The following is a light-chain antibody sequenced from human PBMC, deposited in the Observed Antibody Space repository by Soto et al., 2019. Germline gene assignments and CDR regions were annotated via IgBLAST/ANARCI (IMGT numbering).Light chain of an antibody. Sequence: DSQMTQSPSSLSASVGDTVTITCRASPSIGTYLNWYQQKPGKAPKLLIYSASGLHSGVPSRFSGSGSGAYFTLTISNLQPEYFATYYCQERAAAFGGGTRVDIK. V-gene: IGKV1-39*01. CDR1: PSIGTY. CDR2: SAS. CDR3: QERAAA. J-gene: IGKJ4*01.